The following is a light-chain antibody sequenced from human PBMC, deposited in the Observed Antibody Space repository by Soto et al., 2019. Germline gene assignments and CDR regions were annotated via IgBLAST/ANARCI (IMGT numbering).Light chain of an antibody. V-gene: IGKV1-39*01. Sequence: DIQMTQSPSSLSASVGDRVTITCRASQSISSYLNWYQQKPGKAPKLLIYAASSLQSGVPSRFSESGSGTDFTPTISSLQPEEFATYYCQQSYTAPPTFGGGTKVEIK. CDR1: QSISSY. J-gene: IGKJ4*01. CDR2: AAS. CDR3: QQSYTAPPT.